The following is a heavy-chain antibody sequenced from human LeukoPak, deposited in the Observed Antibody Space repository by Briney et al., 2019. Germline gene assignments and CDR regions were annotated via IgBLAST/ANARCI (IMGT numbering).Heavy chain of an antibody. CDR3: ARIVPICSSTSCYDV. J-gene: IGHJ6*04. V-gene: IGHV1-69*13. Sequence: GASVKVSCKASGGTFSSYAISWVRQAPGQGLEWMGGIIPIFGTANYAQKFQGRVTITADESTSTAYMELSSLRSEDTAVYYCARIVPICSSTSCYDVWGEGTTVTVSS. CDR1: GGTFSSYA. D-gene: IGHD2-2*01. CDR2: IIPIFGTA.